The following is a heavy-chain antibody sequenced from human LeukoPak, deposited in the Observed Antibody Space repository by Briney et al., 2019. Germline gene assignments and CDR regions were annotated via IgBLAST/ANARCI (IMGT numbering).Heavy chain of an antibody. Sequence: KPSETLSLTCTVSGGSISSYYWSWIRQPPGKGLEWIGYIYYSGSTNYNPSLKSRVTISVDTSKNQFSLKLNSVTAADTAVYYCVRGQVLADYWGQGALATVSS. CDR2: IYYSGST. CDR1: GGSISSYY. J-gene: IGHJ4*02. CDR3: VRGQVLADY. D-gene: IGHD2/OR15-2a*01. V-gene: IGHV4-59*01.